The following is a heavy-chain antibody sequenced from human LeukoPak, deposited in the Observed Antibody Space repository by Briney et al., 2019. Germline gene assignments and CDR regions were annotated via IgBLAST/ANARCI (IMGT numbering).Heavy chain of an antibody. D-gene: IGHD3-16*02. V-gene: IGHV3-74*01. J-gene: IGHJ4*02. CDR3: ARVGRYDYIWGSYREDYFDY. CDR1: GFTFSSYW. Sequence: PGGSLSLSCAASGFTFSSYWMHWVRQAPGKGLVWVSRINSDGSSTSYADSVKGRFTISRDNAKNTLYLQMNSLRAEDTAVYYCARVGRYDYIWGSYREDYFDYWGQGTLVTVSS. CDR2: INSDGSST.